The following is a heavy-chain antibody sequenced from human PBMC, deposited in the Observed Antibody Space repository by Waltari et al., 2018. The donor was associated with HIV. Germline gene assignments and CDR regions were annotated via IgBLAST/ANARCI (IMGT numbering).Heavy chain of an antibody. CDR3: ARGVTYGSGTNWFDP. V-gene: IGHV4-34*01. Sequence: QVQLQQWGAGLLKPSETLSLTCAVYGGSFGGYYWSWIRQPPGKGLEWSGEINHSGSTNYNPSLKSRVTISVDTSKNQFSLKLSSVTAADTAVYYCARGVTYGSGTNWFDPWGQGTLVTVSS. CDR2: INHSGST. CDR1: GGSFGGYY. J-gene: IGHJ5*02. D-gene: IGHD3-10*01.